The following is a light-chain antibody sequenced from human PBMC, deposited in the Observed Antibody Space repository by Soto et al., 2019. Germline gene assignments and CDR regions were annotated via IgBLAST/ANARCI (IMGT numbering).Light chain of an antibody. CDR3: QQRGTWPT. CDR1: QSVSGY. J-gene: IGKJ1*01. Sequence: EVVLTQSPVTLSLSPGERATLSCRVSQSVSGYLAWYQQKPGQAPRLLIYDASSRANGIPARFTGSGSGTDFSLTISSLEPEDFAVYYCQQRGTWPTFGQGTRVEI. V-gene: IGKV3-11*01. CDR2: DAS.